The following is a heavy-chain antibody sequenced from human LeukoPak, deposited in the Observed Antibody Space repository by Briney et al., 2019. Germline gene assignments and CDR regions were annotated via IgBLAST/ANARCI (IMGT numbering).Heavy chain of an antibody. CDR3: GKASSYGGNAANDY. D-gene: IGHD4-23*01. J-gene: IGHJ4*02. V-gene: IGHV3-23*01. CDR1: GFTFSSYA. CDR2: ISGIGAGR. Sequence: PGGSLRLSCAACGFTFSSYAMSWVRQAPGKGLEWVSAISGIGAGRDYADSVKGRFTISRDNSQDTLYLQVNSLRADDTAVYYCGKASSYGGNAANDYWGQGTLVTVSS.